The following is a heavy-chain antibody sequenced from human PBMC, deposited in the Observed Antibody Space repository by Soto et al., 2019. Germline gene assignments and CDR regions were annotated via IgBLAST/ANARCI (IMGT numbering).Heavy chain of an antibody. Sequence: GGSLRLSCAASGFTFSSYAMHWVRQAPGKGLEYVSAISSNGGSTYYANSVKGRFTISRDNSKNTLYLQMGSLRAEDMAVYYCARDSSSSRGAFDIWGQGTMVTVSS. CDR1: GFTFSSYA. D-gene: IGHD6-6*01. V-gene: IGHV3-64*01. CDR3: ARDSSSSRGAFDI. CDR2: ISSNGGST. J-gene: IGHJ3*02.